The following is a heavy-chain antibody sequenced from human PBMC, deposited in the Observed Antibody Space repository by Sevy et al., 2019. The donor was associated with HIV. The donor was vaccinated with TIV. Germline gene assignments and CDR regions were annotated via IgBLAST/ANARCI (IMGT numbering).Heavy chain of an antibody. CDR1: GFTFSSYW. V-gene: IGHV3-74*01. J-gene: IGHJ6*02. D-gene: IGHD3-10*01. CDR3: AREGRPEVLWFGESSYYYYGMDV. Sequence: GGCLRLSCAASGFTFSSYWMHWVRQAPGKGLVWFSRINSDGSSTSYADSVKGRFTISRDNAKNTLYLQMNSLRAEDTAVYYCAREGRPEVLWFGESSYYYYGMDVWGQGTTVTVSS. CDR2: INSDGSST.